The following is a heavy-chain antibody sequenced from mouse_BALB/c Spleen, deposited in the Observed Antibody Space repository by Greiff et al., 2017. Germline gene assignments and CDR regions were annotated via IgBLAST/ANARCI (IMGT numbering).Heavy chain of an antibody. Sequence: VQLQQSGAELVKPGHSLKLSCKASGYTFTRYCINWVKLRPGQGLEWIGDSYPGSGSTNYNEKFKSKATLTVDTTSSTAYMQLSSLASEDSALYYCARLLLGDYFAYGGKGTTLPVSS. CDR2: SYPGSGST. CDR3: ARLLLGDYFAY. CDR1: GYTFTRYC. J-gene: IGHJ2*01. V-gene: IGHV1-55*01. D-gene: IGHD1-1*01.